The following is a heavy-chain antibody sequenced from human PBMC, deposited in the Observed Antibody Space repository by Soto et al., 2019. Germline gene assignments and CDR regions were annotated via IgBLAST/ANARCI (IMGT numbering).Heavy chain of an antibody. V-gene: IGHV4-61*01. Sequence: LGTLYPRFSVSGGSRSSQTHFLGWIRQAPGKGLEWIGYVYYSGITNSNPSLKSRVTISADTSHNQIFLSLTSVTDADTAVYYCAREDMSGTYYYDSWGQGTLVPVSS. CDR1: GGSRSSQTHF. CDR2: VYYSGIT. D-gene: IGHD1-26*01. CDR3: AREDMSGTYYYDS. J-gene: IGHJ4*02.